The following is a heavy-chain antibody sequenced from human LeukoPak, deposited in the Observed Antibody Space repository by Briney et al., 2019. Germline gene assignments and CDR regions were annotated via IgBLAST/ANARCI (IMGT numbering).Heavy chain of an antibody. V-gene: IGHV4-59*11. Sequence: SETLSLTCVVSGGSLSTHHWSWIRQSPGRGLEWIGYISDSGSTNYNPSLKSRVTISADTSKSQFSLMLSSVAAADTAVYYCARGYDSSAYYPFNYWGQGTLVTVSS. CDR2: ISDSGST. CDR1: GGSLSTHH. CDR3: ARGYDSSAYYPFNY. D-gene: IGHD3-22*01. J-gene: IGHJ4*02.